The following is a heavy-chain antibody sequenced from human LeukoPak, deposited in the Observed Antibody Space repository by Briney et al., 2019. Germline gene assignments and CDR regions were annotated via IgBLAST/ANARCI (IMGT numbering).Heavy chain of an antibody. CDR1: GFTFSSFA. D-gene: IGHD3-22*01. Sequence: GGSLRLSCAASGFTFSSFAMSWVRQAPGRGLEWVSSFGNDGLTYYADSVKGRFTISRDNSKNTLFLQMDSLRAEDTALYYCAKESFIPYYYDSSGYIDYWGQGTLVTVSS. J-gene: IGHJ4*02. V-gene: IGHV3-23*01. CDR3: AKESFIPYYYDSSGYIDY. CDR2: FGNDGLT.